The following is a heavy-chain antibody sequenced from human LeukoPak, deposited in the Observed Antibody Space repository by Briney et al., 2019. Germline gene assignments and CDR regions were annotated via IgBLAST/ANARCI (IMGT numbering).Heavy chain of an antibody. V-gene: IGHV3-7*01. CDR2: IKQDGSEK. Sequence: GGSLRLSCAASGFTFSSYWMSWVRQAPGKGLEWVANIKQDGSEKYYVDSVKGRFTISRDNAKNSLYLQMNSLRAEDTAVYYCARSADDSGWYYFDYWGQGSLVTVSS. D-gene: IGHD6-19*01. CDR3: ARSADDSGWYYFDY. J-gene: IGHJ4*02. CDR1: GFTFSSYW.